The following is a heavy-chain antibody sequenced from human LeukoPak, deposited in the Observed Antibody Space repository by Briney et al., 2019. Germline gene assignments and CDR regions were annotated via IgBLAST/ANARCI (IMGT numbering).Heavy chain of an antibody. V-gene: IGHV4-61*02. Sequence: PSETLSLTCTVSGGSISSGSYYWSWIRQPAGKGLEWIGRIYTSGSTNYNPPLKSRVTISVDTSRNQFSLKLSSVTAADTAVYYCAREFRCSSTSCSSYYYYYMDVWGKGTTVTISS. D-gene: IGHD2-2*01. J-gene: IGHJ6*03. CDR3: AREFRCSSTSCSSYYYYYMDV. CDR2: IYTSGST. CDR1: GGSISSGSYY.